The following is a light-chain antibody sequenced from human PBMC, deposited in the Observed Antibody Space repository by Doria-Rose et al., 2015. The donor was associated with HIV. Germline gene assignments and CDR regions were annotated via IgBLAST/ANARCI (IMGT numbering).Light chain of an antibody. CDR2: DGS. Sequence: EIVLTRSPGTLSLSPGERATLSCRASQSFSSTYLAWYQQKPGQAPSPLIYDGSTRATGIPDRFSASGSGTDFTLTINRLEPEDFALYYCHQYGTSWTFGQGTKVEI. CDR1: QSFSSTY. CDR3: HQYGTSWT. J-gene: IGKJ1*01. V-gene: IGKV3-20*01.